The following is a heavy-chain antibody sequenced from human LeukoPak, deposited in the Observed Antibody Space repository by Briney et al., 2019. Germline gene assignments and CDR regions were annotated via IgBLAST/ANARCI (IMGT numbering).Heavy chain of an antibody. Sequence: PGGSLRLSCAAFGFSFGRHGMHWVRQAPGKGLEWASFIRYDGSNKYYADSVQGRFTISRDNSNNTVYLYMNSVRTEDTAVYYCAKDHVEGSWGDYYYYYMDVWGKGTTVTISS. CDR1: GFSFGRHG. CDR2: IRYDGSNK. J-gene: IGHJ6*03. CDR3: AKDHVEGSWGDYYYYYMDV. V-gene: IGHV3-30*02. D-gene: IGHD3-16*01.